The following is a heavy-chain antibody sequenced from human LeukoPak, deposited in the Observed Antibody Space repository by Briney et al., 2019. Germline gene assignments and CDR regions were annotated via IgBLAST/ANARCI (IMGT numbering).Heavy chain of an antibody. CDR1: GYTFTGYY. J-gene: IGHJ4*02. V-gene: IGHV1-2*02. D-gene: IGHD3-10*01. CDR2: INPNSGGT. CDR3: ARDHVFGDPWIDY. Sequence: ASVKVSCKASGYTFTGYYLHWVRQAPGQGLEWMGWINPNSGGTKSAEKFQGRVSMTRDTSISTAYMELSRLRSDDTAVYYCARDHVFGDPWIDYWGQGTLVTVSS.